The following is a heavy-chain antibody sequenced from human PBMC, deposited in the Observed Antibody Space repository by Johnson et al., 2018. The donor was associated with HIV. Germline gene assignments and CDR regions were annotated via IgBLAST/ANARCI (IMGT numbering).Heavy chain of an antibody. D-gene: IGHD3-22*01. CDR1: GFTFSSYA. CDR3: AKLPGSGYYLDAFDI. Sequence: VQLVESGGGVVQPGRSLRLSCAASGFTFSSYAMHWVRQAPGKGLEWVAVISYDGSNKYYEDSVKGRFTISRDNSKNTLYLQMNSLRAEDTAVYYCAKLPGSGYYLDAFDIWGQGTMVTVSS. V-gene: IGHV3-30*04. J-gene: IGHJ3*02. CDR2: ISYDGSNK.